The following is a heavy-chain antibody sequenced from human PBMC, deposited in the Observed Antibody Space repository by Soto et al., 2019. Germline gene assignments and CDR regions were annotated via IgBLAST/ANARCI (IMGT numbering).Heavy chain of an antibody. V-gene: IGHV4-31*03. Sequence: TLSLTCTVSGGSISSGGYYWSWIRQHPGKGLEWIGYIYYGGSTYYNPSLKSRATISGDTSKNQFSLKLSSVTAADTDVYYCASSSLYGMDVWGQGTTVTVSS. J-gene: IGHJ6*02. CDR3: ASSSLYGMDV. CDR1: GGSISSGGYY. CDR2: IYYGGST.